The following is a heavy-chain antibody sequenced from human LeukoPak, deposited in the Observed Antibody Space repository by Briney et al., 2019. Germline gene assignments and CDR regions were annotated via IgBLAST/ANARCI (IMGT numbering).Heavy chain of an antibody. CDR3: ARRTGDSIPYYFDY. D-gene: IGHD7-27*01. CDR1: GFTFSDSY. V-gene: IGHV4-34*01. CDR2: INHSGST. J-gene: IGHJ4*02. Sequence: PGGSLRLSCAASGFTFSDSYMSWIRQPPGKGLEWIGEINHSGSTNYNPSLKSRVTISVDTSKNQFSLKLSSVTAADTAVYYCARRTGDSIPYYFDYWGQGTLVTVSS.